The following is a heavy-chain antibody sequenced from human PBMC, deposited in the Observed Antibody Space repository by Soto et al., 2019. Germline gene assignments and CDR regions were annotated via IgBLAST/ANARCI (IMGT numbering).Heavy chain of an antibody. Sequence: QVQLVQSGAEVKKPGASVKVSCKASGYILSSYNMHWVRQAPGQGLEWMGIINPSGGSTSYAQNFQGRATMTRDTPTSTVYSELGSLRSDDTAVYYRARTDCACDCPRGYFDYWGQRALVTVSS. CDR1: GYILSSYN. V-gene: IGHV1-46*01. D-gene: IGHD2-21*02. CDR2: INPSGGST. CDR3: ARTDCACDCPRGYFDY. J-gene: IGHJ4*02.